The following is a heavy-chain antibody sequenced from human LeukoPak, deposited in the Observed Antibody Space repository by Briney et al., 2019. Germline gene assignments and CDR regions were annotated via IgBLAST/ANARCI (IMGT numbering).Heavy chain of an antibody. CDR2: IKQDGSEK. J-gene: IGHJ4*02. D-gene: IGHD6-19*01. V-gene: IGHV3-7*01. CDR1: GFTFSSYW. Sequence: GGSLRLACAASGFTFSSYWMSWVRQAPGKGLEWVANIKQDGSEKYYVGSVKGRFTISRDNAKNSLYLQMNSLRAEDTAVYYCARYIYSSGWCFDYWGQGTLVTVSS. CDR3: ARYIYSSGWCFDY.